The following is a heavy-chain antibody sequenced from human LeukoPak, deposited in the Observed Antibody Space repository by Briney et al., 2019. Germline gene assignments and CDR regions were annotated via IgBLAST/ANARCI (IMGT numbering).Heavy chain of an antibody. Sequence: SETLSLTYTVSGGSISSYYWSWIRQPPGKGLEWIGYIYYSGSTNYNPSLKSRVTMSVDTSKNQFSLRLRSVTAADTAVYYCARDLYCSSTTCYWFDLWGQGTLVTVSS. V-gene: IGHV4-59*12. D-gene: IGHD2-2*01. CDR2: IYYSGST. CDR3: ARDLYCSSTTCYWFDL. CDR1: GGSISSYY. J-gene: IGHJ5*02.